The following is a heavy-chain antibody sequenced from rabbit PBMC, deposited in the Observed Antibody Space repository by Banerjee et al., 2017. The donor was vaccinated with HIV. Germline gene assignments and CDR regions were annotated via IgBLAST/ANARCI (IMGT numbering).Heavy chain of an antibody. CDR2: INTSSGNT. Sequence: QEQLEESGGDLVKPEGSLTLTCTASGFSLSNKYVMCWVRQAPGKGLEWIACINTSSGNTVYATWAKGRFTISKTSWTTVTLQMTSLTAADTATYFCAGDPWSGWNLWGPGTLVTVS. V-gene: IGHV1S45*01. CDR1: GFSLSNKYV. D-gene: IGHD4-1*01. CDR3: AGDPWSGWNL. J-gene: IGHJ4*01.